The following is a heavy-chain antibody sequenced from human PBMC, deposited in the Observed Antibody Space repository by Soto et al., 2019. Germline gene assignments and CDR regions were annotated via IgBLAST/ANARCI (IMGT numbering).Heavy chain of an antibody. CDR2: ISYDGSNK. Sequence: QVQLVESGGGVVQPGRSLRLSCAASGFTFSSYAMHWVRQAPGKGLEWVAVISYDGSNKYYADSVKGRFTISRDNSKNTLYLQMNSLRAEDTAVYYCASTAPLGQQLVYYYGMDVSGQGTTVTVSS. CDR1: GFTFSSYA. J-gene: IGHJ6*02. CDR3: ASTAPLGQQLVYYYGMDV. V-gene: IGHV3-30-3*01. D-gene: IGHD6-13*01.